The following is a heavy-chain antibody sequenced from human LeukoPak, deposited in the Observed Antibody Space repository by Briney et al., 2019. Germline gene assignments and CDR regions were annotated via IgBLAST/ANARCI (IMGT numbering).Heavy chain of an antibody. CDR2: IYHNVNT. CDR3: ARRGGSGHRPSPPIAARPLQAFDI. D-gene: IGHD6-6*01. J-gene: IGHJ3*02. V-gene: IGHV4-30-2*01. CDR1: GGSISSGDYY. Sequence: SQTLSLTFSVSGGSISSGDYYWSWIRQPPGKGLEWIGYIYHNVNTYYNPSLKSRVTISVDTSKNQFSLKLSSVTAADTAVYYCARRGGSGHRPSPPIAARPLQAFDIWGQGTMVTVSS.